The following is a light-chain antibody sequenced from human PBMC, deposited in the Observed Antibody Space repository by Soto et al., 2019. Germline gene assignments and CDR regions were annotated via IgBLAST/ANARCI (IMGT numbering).Light chain of an antibody. CDR3: QHYTNWPPWT. V-gene: IGKV3-15*01. CDR1: QSVSLN. CDR2: GAS. J-gene: IGKJ1*01. Sequence: EIVMTQSPATLSVSPGERATLSCRASQSVSLNLAWDQQKPGQAPRLLIYGASTRATGIPARFSGSGSGTEFTLTVSSLQSEDFAVYYCQHYTNWPPWTFGQGTKVEIK.